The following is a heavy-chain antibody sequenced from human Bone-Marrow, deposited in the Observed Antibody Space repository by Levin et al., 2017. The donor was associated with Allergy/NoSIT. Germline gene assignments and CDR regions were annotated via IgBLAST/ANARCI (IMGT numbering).Heavy chain of an antibody. J-gene: IGHJ2*01. Sequence: GGSLRLSCAASGFSFSTYSVNWVRQAPGKGLEWVSSISSSSTYIYYSDSVKGRFTISRDNAKNSVYLQMNSLRADDTAVYYCASFYGDCVDWYFDLWGRGTLVTVSS. CDR3: ASFYGDCVDWYFDL. V-gene: IGHV3-21*01. CDR2: ISSSSTYI. D-gene: IGHD4-17*01. CDR1: GFSFSTYS.